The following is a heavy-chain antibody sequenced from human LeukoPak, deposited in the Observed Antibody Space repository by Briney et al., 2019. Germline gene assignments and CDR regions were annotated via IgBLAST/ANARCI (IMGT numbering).Heavy chain of an antibody. D-gene: IGHD3-16*02. V-gene: IGHV4-59*01. CDR3: ARGLTVWGSYRHTYYFDY. CDR2: IYYSGST. CDR1: GDSISSYY. Sequence: SETLSLTCTVSGDSISSYYWSWIRQPPGKGLEWIGYIYYSGSTNYNPSLKSRVTISVDTSKNQFSLKLSSVTAADTAVYYCARGLTVWGSYRHTYYFDYWGQGTLVTVSS. J-gene: IGHJ4*02.